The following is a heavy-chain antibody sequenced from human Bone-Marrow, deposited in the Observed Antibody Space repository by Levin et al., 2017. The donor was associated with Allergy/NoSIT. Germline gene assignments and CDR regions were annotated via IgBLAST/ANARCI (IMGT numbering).Heavy chain of an antibody. CDR1: NGSISNYY. Sequence: SETLSLTCTVSNGSISNYYWSWIRQPAGMGLEWIGRIYTSGITRYNPSLKSRVTMSIDTSQNQFSLRLSSVSAADTAIYYCARDIHGHCTSTGCTVFVIWGQGTIVTVSS. CDR3: ARDIHGHCTSTGCTVFVI. V-gene: IGHV4-4*07. D-gene: IGHD2-8*01. CDR2: IYTSGIT. J-gene: IGHJ3*02.